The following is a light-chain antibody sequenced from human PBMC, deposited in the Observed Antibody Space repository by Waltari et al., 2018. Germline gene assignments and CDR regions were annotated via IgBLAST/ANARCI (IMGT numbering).Light chain of an antibody. V-gene: IGLV2-14*01. CDR1: RSDVGFYHY. J-gene: IGLJ3*02. CDR3: NSYTGSSSWV. CDR2: YVF. Sequence: QSALTQPASVSGPPGQSITISCTGPRSDVGFYHYVSWYEQRPGKAPKLTIFYVFDRPSGVSNRFSGSKSGNTASLTISGLLAEDEADYYCNSYTGSSSWVFGGGTKLTVL.